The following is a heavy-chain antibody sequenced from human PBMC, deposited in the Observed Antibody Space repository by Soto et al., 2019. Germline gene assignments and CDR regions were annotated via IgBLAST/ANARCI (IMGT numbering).Heavy chain of an antibody. D-gene: IGHD3-10*01. CDR1: GYVFSGFG. Sequence: ASVKVSCKASGYVFSGFGINWVRQVPGQGLEWMGWIRPYNGNKNYAQKFQGRVTMTTDTSTSTAYMEMGSLRSDDTAVYYCARDLDGSGSYYTDYWGQGSLVTVSS. J-gene: IGHJ4*02. V-gene: IGHV1-18*01. CDR2: IRPYNGNK. CDR3: ARDLDGSGSYYTDY.